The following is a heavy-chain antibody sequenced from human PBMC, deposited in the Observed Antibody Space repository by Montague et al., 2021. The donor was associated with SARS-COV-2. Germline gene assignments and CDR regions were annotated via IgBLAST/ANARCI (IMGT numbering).Heavy chain of an antibody. CDR2: ITDEGKT. CDR3: ARDVRFSNYEVWFDP. J-gene: IGHJ5*02. Sequence: SETLSLTCAVYRGSFSGFFWTWIRQAPGKGLEWIGEITDEGKTXXXPSXXXRVTISVDTSKNQFSLRLSSVSAADTAMYYCARDVRFSNYEVWFDPWGQGTLLTVSS. V-gene: IGHV4-34*01. CDR1: RGSFSGFF. D-gene: IGHD1-26*01.